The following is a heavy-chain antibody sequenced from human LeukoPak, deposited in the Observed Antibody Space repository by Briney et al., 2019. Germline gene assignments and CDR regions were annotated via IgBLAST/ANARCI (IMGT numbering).Heavy chain of an antibody. Sequence: SETLSLTCGVSGGSITTTNFWSWVRQPPGGGLEWIGEISLRGRTQYNPSLKSRVNISIDESKNHLYLSLASVTAADTAVYYCAKVSDRDSSGYYWGFEYWGQGTLVTVSS. CDR3: AKVSDRDSSGYYWGFEY. CDR1: GGSITTTNF. J-gene: IGHJ4*02. V-gene: IGHV4-4*02. D-gene: IGHD3-22*01. CDR2: ISLRGRT.